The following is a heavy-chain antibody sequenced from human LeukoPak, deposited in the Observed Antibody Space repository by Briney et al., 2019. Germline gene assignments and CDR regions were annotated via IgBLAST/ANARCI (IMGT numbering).Heavy chain of an antibody. V-gene: IGHV4-34*01. J-gene: IGHJ4*02. Sequence: SETLSLTCAVYGGSFSGYYWSWIRQPPGKGLEWIGEINHSGSTNYNPSLKSRVTISVDTSKNQFSLKLSSVTAADTAAYYCARSGGYYYSTDYWGQGTLVTVSS. CDR2: INHSGST. D-gene: IGHD3-22*01. CDR3: ARSGGYYYSTDY. CDR1: GGSFSGYY.